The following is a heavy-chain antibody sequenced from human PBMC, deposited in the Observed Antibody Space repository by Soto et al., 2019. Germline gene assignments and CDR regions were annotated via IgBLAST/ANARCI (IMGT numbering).Heavy chain of an antibody. CDR1: GFTFSSYD. J-gene: IGHJ4*02. Sequence: GGSLRLSCAASGFTFSSYDMHWVRQATGKGLEWVSAIGTAGDTYYPGSVKGRFTISRENAKNSLYLQMNSLRAGDTAVYYCASGRYYPDSSGHTTSYYFDYWVQGTRVTFSS. D-gene: IGHD3-22*01. V-gene: IGHV3-13*01. CDR3: ASGRYYPDSSGHTTSYYFDY. CDR2: IGTAGDT.